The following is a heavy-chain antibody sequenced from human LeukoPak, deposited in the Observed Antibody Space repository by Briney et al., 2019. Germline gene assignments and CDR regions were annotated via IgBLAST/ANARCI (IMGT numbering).Heavy chain of an antibody. CDR1: VGSISSYY. CDR3: ARMSSGYYPNFDY. Sequence: SETLSLTCTVSVGSISSYYWSWIRQPPGRGLEWIGYIYYSGSTNYNPSLKSRVTISVDTSKNQFSLKLSSVTAADTAVYYCARMSSGYYPNFDYWGQGTLVTVSS. D-gene: IGHD3-22*01. J-gene: IGHJ4*02. CDR2: IYYSGST. V-gene: IGHV4-59*01.